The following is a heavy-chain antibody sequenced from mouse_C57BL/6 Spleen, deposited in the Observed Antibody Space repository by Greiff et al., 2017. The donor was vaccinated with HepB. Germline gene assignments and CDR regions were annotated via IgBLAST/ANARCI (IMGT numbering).Heavy chain of an antibody. CDR1: GFTFSDYG. CDR3: ARRLRYFDV. D-gene: IGHD6-2*01. Sequence: VQLKESGGGLVKPGGSLKLSCAASGFTFSDYGLHWVRQAPEKGLERVAYISSGSSTIYYADTVKGRFTITRDNDKNTLFLQMTSLRSEDTAMYYCARRLRYFDVWGTGTTVTVSS. J-gene: IGHJ1*03. V-gene: IGHV5-17*01. CDR2: ISSGSSTI.